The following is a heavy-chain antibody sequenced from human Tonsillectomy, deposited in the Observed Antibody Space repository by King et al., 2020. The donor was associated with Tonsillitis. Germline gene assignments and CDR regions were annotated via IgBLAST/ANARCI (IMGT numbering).Heavy chain of an antibody. CDR1: GGSISSYD. V-gene: IGHV4-4*07. Sequence: VQLQESGPGLVKPSETLSLTCTVSGGSISSYDWSWIRQPAGKGLEWIGRIYTSGSTNYNPSLKSRVTMSVDTSKNQFSLKLSSVTAADTAVYYCARGSSSSWYGVYYYYGMDVWGQGTTVTVSS. CDR2: IYTSGST. CDR3: ARGSSSSWYGVYYYYGMDV. D-gene: IGHD6-13*01. J-gene: IGHJ6*02.